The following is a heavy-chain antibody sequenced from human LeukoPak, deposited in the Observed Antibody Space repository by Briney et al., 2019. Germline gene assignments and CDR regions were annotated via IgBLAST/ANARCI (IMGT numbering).Heavy chain of an antibody. CDR1: GYTFTGYY. J-gene: IGHJ6*03. D-gene: IGHD6-6*01. Sequence: ASVKVSCKASGYTFTGYYMHWVRQAPGQGLEWMGWINPNSGGTNYAQKFQGRVTMTRDTSISTAYMELSRLRSDDTAVYYCARGIAARPTPYYYYHYYMDVWGKGTTVTVSS. CDR2: INPNSGGT. CDR3: ARGIAARPTPYYYYHYYMDV. V-gene: IGHV1-2*02.